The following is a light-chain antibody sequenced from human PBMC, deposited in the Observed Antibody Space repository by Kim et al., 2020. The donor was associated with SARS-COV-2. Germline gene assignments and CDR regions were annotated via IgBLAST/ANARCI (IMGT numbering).Light chain of an antibody. CDR1: QSLVHSDGNTY. V-gene: IGKV2-30*02. CDR2: KVS. J-gene: IGKJ5*01. Sequence: DVVMTQSPLSLPVTLGQPASISCRSSQSLVHSDGNTYLNWFQQRPGHSPRRLIYKVSNRDSGVPDRFSGSGSGTDFTLKISRVEAEDVGVYYCMQGTHWPQITFGQGTRLEIK. CDR3: MQGTHWPQIT.